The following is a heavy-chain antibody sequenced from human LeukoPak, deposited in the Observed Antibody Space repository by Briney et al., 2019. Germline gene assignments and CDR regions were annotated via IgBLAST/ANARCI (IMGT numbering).Heavy chain of an antibody. V-gene: IGHV5-10-1*01. J-gene: IGHJ4*02. Sequence: GESLKISCKGSGYSFTSYWISWVRPMPGKGLEWMGRIDPSDSYTNYSPSFQGHVTISADKSISTAYLQRSSLKASDTAMYYCARRIAAADFDYIDYWGQGTLVTVSS. CDR1: GYSFTSYW. D-gene: IGHD6-13*01. CDR3: ARRIAAADFDYIDY. CDR2: IDPSDSYT.